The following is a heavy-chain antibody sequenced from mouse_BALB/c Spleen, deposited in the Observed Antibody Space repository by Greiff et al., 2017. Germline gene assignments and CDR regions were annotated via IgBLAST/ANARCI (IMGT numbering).Heavy chain of an antibody. CDR3: ARGGNSYYYAMDD. V-gene: IGHV1S81*02. CDR2: INPSNGGT. J-gene: IGHJ4*01. D-gene: IGHD2-1*01. Sequence: VQLQQSGAELVKPGASVKLSCKASGYTFTSYYMYWVKQRPGQGLEWIGEINPSNGGTNCNEKFKSKATLTVDKSSSTAYMQLSSLTSEDSAVYYCARGGNSYYYAMDDWGQGTSVTVSS. CDR1: GYTFTSYY.